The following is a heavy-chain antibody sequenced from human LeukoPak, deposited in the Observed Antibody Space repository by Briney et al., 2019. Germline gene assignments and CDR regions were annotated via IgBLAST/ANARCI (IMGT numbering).Heavy chain of an antibody. D-gene: IGHD6-6*01. CDR3: ATDGTIAALHY. CDR1: GGSISSSNW. Sequence: SETLSLTCAVSGGSISSSNWWSWVRQPPGKGLEWIGEIYHSGSTNYNPSLKSRVTISVDTSKNQFSLKLSSVTAADTAVYYCATDGTIAALHYWGQGTLVTVSS. CDR2: IYHSGST. V-gene: IGHV4-4*02. J-gene: IGHJ4*02.